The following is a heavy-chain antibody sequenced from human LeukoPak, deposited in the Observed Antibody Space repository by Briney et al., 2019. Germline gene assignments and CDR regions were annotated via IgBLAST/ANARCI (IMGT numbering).Heavy chain of an antibody. CDR2: IWNDGSNK. D-gene: IGHD3-10*01. CDR3: ARASGPFHY. Sequence: PGRSLRLSCAASGFTFSIYGMHWVRQAPGKGLEWVAVIWNDGSNKYYADSVKGRFTISRDNSKDTLYLQMNSLRAEDTAVYSCARASGPFHYWRGGTLVSVSS. J-gene: IGHJ4*02. CDR1: GFTFSIYG. V-gene: IGHV3-33*01.